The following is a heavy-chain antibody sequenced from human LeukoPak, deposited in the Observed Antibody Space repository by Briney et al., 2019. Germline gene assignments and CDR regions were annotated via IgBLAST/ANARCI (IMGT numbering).Heavy chain of an antibody. J-gene: IGHJ3*02. D-gene: IGHD5-18*01. CDR3: ARDERGYLPFDI. CDR2: ISSSSSYI. CDR1: GFTFSSYS. Sequence: GGSLRLSCAASGFTFSSYSMNWVRQAPGKGLEWVSSISSSSSYIYYADSVEGRSTISRDNAKNTLYLQMNSLRAEDTAVYYCARDERGYLPFDIWGHGTMVTVSS. V-gene: IGHV3-21*04.